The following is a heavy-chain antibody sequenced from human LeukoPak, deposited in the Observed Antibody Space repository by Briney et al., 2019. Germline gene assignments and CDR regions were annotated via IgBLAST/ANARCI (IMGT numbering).Heavy chain of an antibody. CDR2: IKQDGSEK. CDR3: ARDCGNTMVRGPRRNYYYYMDV. D-gene: IGHD3-10*01. Sequence: GGSLRLSCAASGFTFSSYWMSWVRQAPGRGLEWVANIKQDGSEKYYVDSVKGRFTISRDNAKNSLYLQMNSLRAEDTAVYYCARDCGNTMVRGPRRNYYYYMDVWGKGTTVTVSS. V-gene: IGHV3-7*01. J-gene: IGHJ6*03. CDR1: GFTFSSYW.